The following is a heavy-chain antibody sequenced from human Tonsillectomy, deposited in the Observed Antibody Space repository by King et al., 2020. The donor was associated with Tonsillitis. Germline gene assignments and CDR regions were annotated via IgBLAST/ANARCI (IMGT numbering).Heavy chain of an antibody. D-gene: IGHD5-12*01. Sequence: VQLVGSGAEVKKPGESLRISCKGSGYSFSNHLINWVRQMPGKGLEWMGRIDPSDSYSNYSPSFHGHVTISADKSITTASLQWSSLKASDTAMYYCATRTGFSGYDSFFDYWGQGTLVTVSS. V-gene: IGHV5-10-1*03. CDR3: ATRTGFSGYDSFFDY. CDR2: IDPSDSYS. CDR1: GYSFSNHL. J-gene: IGHJ4*02.